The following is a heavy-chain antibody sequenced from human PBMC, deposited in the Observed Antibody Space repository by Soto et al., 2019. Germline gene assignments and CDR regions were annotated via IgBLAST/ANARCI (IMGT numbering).Heavy chain of an antibody. J-gene: IGHJ4*02. CDR2: ISAYNGNT. V-gene: IGHV1-18*01. CDR1: GYTFTSYG. D-gene: IGHD2-2*01. CDR3: ARDWAPAGPFAD. Sequence: GASVKVSCKASGYTFTSYGISWARQAPGQGIEWMGWISAYNGNTTYAKKLQGRVTMTTDTSTSTAYMELRSLRSDDTAVYFCARDWAPAGPFADWGQGTLVTVSS.